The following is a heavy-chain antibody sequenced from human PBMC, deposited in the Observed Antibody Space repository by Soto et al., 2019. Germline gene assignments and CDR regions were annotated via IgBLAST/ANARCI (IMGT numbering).Heavy chain of an antibody. CDR3: ARDIAVAGTGYYGMDV. CDR1: GFTFSSYG. J-gene: IGHJ6*02. D-gene: IGHD6-19*01. Sequence: GGSLRLSCAASGFTFSSYGMHWVRQAPCKGLEWVAVISYDGSNKYYADSVKGRFTISRDNSKNTLYLQMNSLRAEDTAVYYCARDIAVAGTGYYGMDVWGQGTTVTVSS. V-gene: IGHV3-30*03. CDR2: ISYDGSNK.